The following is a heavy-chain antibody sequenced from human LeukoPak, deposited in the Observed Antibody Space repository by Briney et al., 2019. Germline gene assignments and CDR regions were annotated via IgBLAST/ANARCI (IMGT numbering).Heavy chain of an antibody. J-gene: IGHJ4*02. D-gene: IGHD2-2*01. Sequence: GGSLRLSCAASGFTFSSYSMNWVRQAPGKGLEWVSSISSSSSYIYYADSVKGRFTISRDNAKNSLYLQMNSLRAEDTAVYYCANSPILVGDIVVVPAAIGNYWGQGTLVTVSS. CDR3: ANSPILVGDIVVVPAAIGNY. CDR2: ISSSSSYI. CDR1: GFTFSSYS. V-gene: IGHV3-21*01.